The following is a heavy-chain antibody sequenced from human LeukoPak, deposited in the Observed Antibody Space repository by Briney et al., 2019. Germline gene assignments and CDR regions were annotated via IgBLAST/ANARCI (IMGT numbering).Heavy chain of an antibody. D-gene: IGHD3-3*01. CDR3: PRTPQYAFWSGYPSWFDP. V-gene: IGHV1-18*01. J-gene: IGHJ5*02. CDR1: GYTFTSYG. Sequence: ASVKVSCKASGYTFTSYGISWVRQAPGQGLEWMGWISAYNSNTNYAQKLQGRVTITTDTSTRTAYMELRSLRSDDTAMHYCPRTPQYAFWSGYPSWFDPWGQGTPVTVSS. CDR2: ISAYNSNT.